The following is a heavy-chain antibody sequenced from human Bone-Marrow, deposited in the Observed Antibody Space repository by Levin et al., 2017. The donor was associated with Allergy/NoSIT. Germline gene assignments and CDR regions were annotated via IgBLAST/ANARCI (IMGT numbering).Heavy chain of an antibody. Sequence: LSLTCAASGFTFSSYAMSWVRQAPGKGLEWVSAISGSGGSTYYADSVKGRFTISRDNSKNTLYLQMNSLRAEDTAVYYCAKDPVGEYCSGGSCYYDWYFDLWGRGTLVTVSS. CDR3: AKDPVGEYCSGGSCYYDWYFDL. CDR1: GFTFSSYA. CDR2: ISGSGGST. V-gene: IGHV3-23*01. D-gene: IGHD2-15*01. J-gene: IGHJ2*01.